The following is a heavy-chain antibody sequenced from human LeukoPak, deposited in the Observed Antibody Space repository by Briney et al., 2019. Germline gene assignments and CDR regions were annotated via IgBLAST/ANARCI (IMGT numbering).Heavy chain of an antibody. D-gene: IGHD3-22*01. Sequence: PPETLSLTCTVSGGSISSYYWSWIRQPSGKGLEWIGFIFYSGTTNYNPSLKSRVTISVDTSKNQFSLKLSSVTAADTAVYYCARGGWNKFDYWGQGTLVTVSP. CDR3: ARGGWNKFDY. CDR2: IFYSGTT. CDR1: GGSISSYY. V-gene: IGHV4-59*01. J-gene: IGHJ4*02.